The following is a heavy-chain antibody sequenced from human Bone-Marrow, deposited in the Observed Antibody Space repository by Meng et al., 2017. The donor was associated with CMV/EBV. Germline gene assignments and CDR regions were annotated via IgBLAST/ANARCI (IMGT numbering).Heavy chain of an antibody. V-gene: IGHV3-74*01. D-gene: IGHD2-2*01. J-gene: IGHJ6*02. CDR1: GFTFGSNW. CDR3: ASGLLPAAISMDV. Sequence: GGSLRLSCAASGFTFGSNWMHWVRQAPGKGLVWVSRIYSDGSSASYADSVKGRFTISRDNAKDTLYLQMSSLRAEDTAVYYCASGLLPAAISMDVWGQGTTVTVSS. CDR2: IYSDGSSA.